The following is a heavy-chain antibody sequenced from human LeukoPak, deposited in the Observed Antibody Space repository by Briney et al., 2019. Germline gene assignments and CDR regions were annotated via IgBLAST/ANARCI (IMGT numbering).Heavy chain of an antibody. Sequence: GGSLRLSCTASGFTFGDYAMSWFRQAPGKGREWVGFIRSKAYGGTTEYSASVKGRFTISRDDSKSIAYLQMNSLKTEDTAVYYCTREYVVRGVIIPVGYWGQGTLVTVSS. D-gene: IGHD3-10*01. J-gene: IGHJ4*02. CDR2: IRSKAYGGTT. V-gene: IGHV3-49*03. CDR3: TREYVVRGVIIPVGY. CDR1: GFTFGDYA.